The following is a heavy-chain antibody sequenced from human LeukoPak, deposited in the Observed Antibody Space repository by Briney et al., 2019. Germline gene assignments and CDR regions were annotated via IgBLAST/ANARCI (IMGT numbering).Heavy chain of an antibody. J-gene: IGHJ4*02. CDR1: GYSFTSYW. CDR2: IYPGDSDT. V-gene: IGHV5-51*01. Sequence: GESLKISCKGSGYSFTSYWIGWVRQMPGKGLEWMGIIYPGDSDTRYSPSFQGQVTISADKSISTAYLQWSSLKASDTAMYYCARQPLSRVVINPPFDYWGQGTLVTVSS. D-gene: IGHD3-22*01. CDR3: ARQPLSRVVINPPFDY.